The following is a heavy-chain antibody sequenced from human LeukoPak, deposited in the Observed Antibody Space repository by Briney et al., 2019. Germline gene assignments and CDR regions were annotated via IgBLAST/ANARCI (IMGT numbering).Heavy chain of an antibody. Sequence: GGSLRLSCAASGFTFSSYAMHWVRQAPGKGLEWVAVISYDGSNKYYADSVKGRFTISRDNSKNTLYLQMNSLRAEDTAVYYCARGRAPLDSGSYGYFDYWGQGTLVTVSS. V-gene: IGHV3-30-3*01. CDR2: ISYDGSNK. D-gene: IGHD1-26*01. CDR3: ARGRAPLDSGSYGYFDY. CDR1: GFTFSSYA. J-gene: IGHJ4*02.